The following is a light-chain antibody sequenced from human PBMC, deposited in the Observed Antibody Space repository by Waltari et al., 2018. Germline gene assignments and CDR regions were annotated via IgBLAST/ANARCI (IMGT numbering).Light chain of an antibody. CDR3: QQYLTLPYS. J-gene: IGKJ2*03. Sequence: ELTQSPDSLPVTLGERATINRKYSQSVLYRSNYKNYLAWFQQKPGQPPKLLIRWASTRESGVPDRFSGSGSDTDFTLTISSLQAEDVAVYYCQQYLTLPYSFGQGTKLEIK. V-gene: IGKV4-1*01. CDR1: QSVLYRSNYKNY. CDR2: WAS.